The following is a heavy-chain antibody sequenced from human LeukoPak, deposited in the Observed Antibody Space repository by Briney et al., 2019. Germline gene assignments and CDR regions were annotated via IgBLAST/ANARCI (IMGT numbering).Heavy chain of an antibody. V-gene: IGHV3-48*02. J-gene: IGHJ2*01. CDR3: ARDLWPPKWYFDL. CDR1: GFTFSSYS. CDR2: IGSHSDPI. D-gene: IGHD2/OR15-2a*01. Sequence: GGSLRLSCAASGFTFSSYSMHWVCQAPGKGQEWLSYIGSHSDPIYYADSVKGRFTISRDNAKNSLYLQMNSLRDEDTAVYYCARDLWPPKWYFDLWGRGTLVTVSS.